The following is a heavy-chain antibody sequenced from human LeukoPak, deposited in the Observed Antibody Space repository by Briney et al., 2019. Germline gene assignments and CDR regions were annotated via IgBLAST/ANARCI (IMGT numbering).Heavy chain of an antibody. Sequence: SVKVSCKASGGTFSSYAISWVRQAPGQGREWMGGIIPIFGTANYAQKFQGRVTITADESTSTAYMELSSLRSEDTAVYYCARERFVVVAATLDYYGMDVWGQGTTVTVSS. V-gene: IGHV1-69*13. CDR1: GGTFSSYA. D-gene: IGHD2-15*01. J-gene: IGHJ6*02. CDR3: ARERFVVVAATLDYYGMDV. CDR2: IIPIFGTA.